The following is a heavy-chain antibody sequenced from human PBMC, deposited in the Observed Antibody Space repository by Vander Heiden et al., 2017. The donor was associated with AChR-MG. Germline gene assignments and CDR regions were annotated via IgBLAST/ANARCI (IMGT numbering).Heavy chain of an antibody. D-gene: IGHD5-12*01. CDR3: ARDDWNWRDGYNSAY. CDR2: IIPIFGTA. V-gene: IGHV1-69*01. J-gene: IGHJ4*02. Sequence: GIIPIFGTANYAQRFQGRVTITADESTSTAYMELSSLRSEDTAVYYCARDDWNWRDGYNSAYWGQGTLVTVSS.